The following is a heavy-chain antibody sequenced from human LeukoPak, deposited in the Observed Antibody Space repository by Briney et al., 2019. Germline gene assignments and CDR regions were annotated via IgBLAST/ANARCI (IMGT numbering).Heavy chain of an antibody. CDR3: ARLDSYGPNGDRY. D-gene: IGHD5-18*01. J-gene: IGHJ4*02. V-gene: IGHV5-10-1*01. CDR2: IDPSDSYT. CDR1: GYIFTSYW. Sequence: GESPKISCKGSGYIFTSYWISWVRQMPGKGLGWMGRIDPSDSYTNYSPSFQGHVTISADKSISAAYLQWSSLKASDTAMYHCARLDSYGPNGDRYWGQGTLVTVSS.